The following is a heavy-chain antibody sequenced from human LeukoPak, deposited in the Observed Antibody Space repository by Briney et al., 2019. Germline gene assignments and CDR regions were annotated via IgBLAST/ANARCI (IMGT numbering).Heavy chain of an antibody. D-gene: IGHD6-13*01. CDR1: GFTFSNYL. Sequence: GGSLRLSCAGSGFTFSNYLMSWVRQAPGKGLEWVSTIGGTGGNTYFADSVKGRFTISRDNSKNTLYLQMNSLRGEDTAVYYCGKRPTYSSTWYIIDFWGQGTLVTVSS. CDR3: GKRPTYSSTWYIIDF. CDR2: IGGTGGNT. J-gene: IGHJ4*02. V-gene: IGHV3-23*01.